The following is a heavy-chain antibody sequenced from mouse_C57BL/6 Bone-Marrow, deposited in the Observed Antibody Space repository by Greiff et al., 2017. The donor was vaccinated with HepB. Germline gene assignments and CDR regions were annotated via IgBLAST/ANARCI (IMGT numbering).Heavy chain of an antibody. Sequence: EVKLEESGGGLVKPGGSLKLSCAASGFTFSDYGMHWVRQAPEKGLEWVAYISSGSSTIYYADTVKGRYTISRDNAKNTLFLQMTSLRSEDTAMYYCARGGYPDYWGQGTTLTVSS. CDR1: GFTFSDYG. D-gene: IGHD2-2*01. V-gene: IGHV5-17*01. CDR3: ARGGYPDY. J-gene: IGHJ2*01. CDR2: ISSGSSTI.